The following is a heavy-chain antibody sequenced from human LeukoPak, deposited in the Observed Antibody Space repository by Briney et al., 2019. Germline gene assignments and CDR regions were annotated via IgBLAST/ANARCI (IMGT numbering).Heavy chain of an antibody. V-gene: IGHV3-7*01. D-gene: IGHD6-13*01. J-gene: IGHJ4*02. CDR2: IKQDGSAK. CDR3: ARVSSSSWWALDY. CDR1: GFTFSSYW. Sequence: PGGSLRLSCVVSGFTFSSYWMSWVRQAPGRGPEGVANIKQDGSAKYYVDSVKGRFTMSRDNAENSMYLQMNSLRAEDTAVYYCARVSSSSWWALDYWGQGTLVTVSS.